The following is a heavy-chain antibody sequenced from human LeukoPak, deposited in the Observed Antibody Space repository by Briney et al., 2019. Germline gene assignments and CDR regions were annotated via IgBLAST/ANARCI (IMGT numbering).Heavy chain of an antibody. CDR1: GGTLSSYA. CDR3: ASPPATPNYYYYGMDV. Sequence: ASVKVSCKASGGTLSSYAISWVRQAPGQGLEWMGGIIPIFGTANYAQKFQGRVTITADESTSTAYMELSSLRSEDTAVYYCASPPATPNYYYYGMDVWGQGTTVTVSS. CDR2: IIPIFGTA. D-gene: IGHD4-23*01. J-gene: IGHJ6*02. V-gene: IGHV1-69*13.